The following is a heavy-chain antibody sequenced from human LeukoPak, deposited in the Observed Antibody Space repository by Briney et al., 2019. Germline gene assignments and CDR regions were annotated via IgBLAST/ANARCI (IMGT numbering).Heavy chain of an antibody. Sequence: GGSLRLSCAASGFTFSSYSMNWVRQAPGKGLEWVSYISSSSSTIYYADSVKGRFTISRDNAKNSLYLQMNSLRAEDTAVYYCARDDEHRAYCGGDCYRVAFDIWGQGTMVTVSS. D-gene: IGHD2-21*01. CDR1: GFTFSSYS. V-gene: IGHV3-48*01. J-gene: IGHJ3*02. CDR2: ISSSSSTI. CDR3: ARDDEHRAYCGGDCYRVAFDI.